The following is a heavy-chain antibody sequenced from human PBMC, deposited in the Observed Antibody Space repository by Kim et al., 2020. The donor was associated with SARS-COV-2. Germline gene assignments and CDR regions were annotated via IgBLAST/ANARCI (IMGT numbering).Heavy chain of an antibody. CDR1: GGDFGLYY. V-gene: IGHV4-34*01. CDR2: ISHSVGP. J-gene: IGHJ4*01. Sequence: SETLSLTCALVGGDFGLYYWSWIRQPPGKGLEWIGEISHSVGPDYNPSLKSRTLISWDTSQKRFSLRLTSVTAADSAVYYCARGDQDSHDSYKTDVWGPGTLVSVSS. CDR3: ARGDQDSHDSYKTDV. D-gene: IGHD1-1*01.